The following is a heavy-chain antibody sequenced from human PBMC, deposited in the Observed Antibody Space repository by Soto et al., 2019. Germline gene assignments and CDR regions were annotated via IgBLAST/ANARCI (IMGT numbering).Heavy chain of an antibody. CDR2: ISGGGRST. V-gene: IGHV3-23*01. CDR3: AKGIVLVPDAMDV. D-gene: IGHD2-2*01. J-gene: IGHJ6*02. Sequence: GGSLRLSCAVSGFTFSSYAMTWVRQAPGKGLEWVSGISGGGRSTYYADSVKGRFTISRDNSKNTLNLQMNSLRAEDTAVYYCAKGIVLVPDAMDVWGQGTTVTVS. CDR1: GFTFSSYA.